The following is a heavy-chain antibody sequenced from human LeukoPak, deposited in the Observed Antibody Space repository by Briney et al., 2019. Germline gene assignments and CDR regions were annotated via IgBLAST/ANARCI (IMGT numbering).Heavy chain of an antibody. Sequence: PGGSLRLSCAASGFTFSTCGMTWVRQAPGKGLEWVSSISDSGSNTYYTDSVKGRFTISRDNSKNTLYLQMNSLRAEDTAVYYCAKLPSDMPEFNYWGQGSLVTVSS. J-gene: IGHJ4*02. CDR2: ISDSGSNT. CDR1: GFTFSTCG. V-gene: IGHV3-23*05. CDR3: AKLPSDMPEFNY. D-gene: IGHD2-2*01.